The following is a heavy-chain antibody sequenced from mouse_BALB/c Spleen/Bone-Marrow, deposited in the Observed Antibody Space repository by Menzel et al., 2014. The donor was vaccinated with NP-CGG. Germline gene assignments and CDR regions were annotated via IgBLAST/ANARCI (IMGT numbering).Heavy chain of an antibody. CDR3: ARLGYYGWFAY. Sequence: EVQGVESGGGLVQPGGSLKLSCAASGFDFSRYWMSWVRQAPGKGLQWIGEINPESNTINYTPSLEDKFIISRDNAKNTLYLQMSKVRSEDTALYCCARLGYYGWFAYWGQGTLVTVSA. V-gene: IGHV4-1*02. CDR1: GFDFSRYW. D-gene: IGHD2-3*01. CDR2: INPESNTI. J-gene: IGHJ3*01.